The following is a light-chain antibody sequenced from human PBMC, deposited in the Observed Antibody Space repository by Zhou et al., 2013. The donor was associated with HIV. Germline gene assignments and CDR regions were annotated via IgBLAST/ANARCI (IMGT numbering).Light chain of an antibody. CDR2: DAS. CDR1: QDINNY. CDR3: QKYDLVPRIT. Sequence: DIHVTQSPSSLSASVGDRVTITCQASQDINNYLNWYQQKPGRAPKLLIYDASNLQTGVPSRFSGSGSGTHFTLTISSLQPEDIATYYCQKYDLVPRITFGQGTRLEIK. V-gene: IGKV1-33*01. J-gene: IGKJ5*01.